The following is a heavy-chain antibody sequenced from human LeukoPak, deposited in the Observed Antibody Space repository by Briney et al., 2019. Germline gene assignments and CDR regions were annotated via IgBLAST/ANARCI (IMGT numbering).Heavy chain of an antibody. D-gene: IGHD3-22*01. CDR1: GFTFSSYA. V-gene: IGHV3-23*01. Sequence: GGSLRLSCAASGFTFSSYAMSWVRQAPGKGLEWVSSISGSGGSTYYADSVKGRFTVSRDNSKNTLYLQMNSLRAEDTAAYYCAKDLGLTIVVARVDYWGQGTRVTVSS. J-gene: IGHJ4*02. CDR3: AKDLGLTIVVARVDY. CDR2: ISGSGGST.